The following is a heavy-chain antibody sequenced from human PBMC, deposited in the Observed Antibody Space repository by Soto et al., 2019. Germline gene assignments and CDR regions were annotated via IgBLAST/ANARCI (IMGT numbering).Heavy chain of an antibody. Sequence: QLQLQESGPGLVKPSETLSLTCTVSGGSISSSSYYWGWIRQPPGKGLEWIGSIYYSGSTYYNPSLKSRVTISVDTSMNQFSLKLSSVTAADTAVYYCARYLVAAAAPGDWFDPWGQGTLVTVSS. CDR2: IYYSGST. J-gene: IGHJ5*02. V-gene: IGHV4-39*01. CDR3: ARYLVAAAAPGDWFDP. D-gene: IGHD6-13*01. CDR1: GGSISSSSYY.